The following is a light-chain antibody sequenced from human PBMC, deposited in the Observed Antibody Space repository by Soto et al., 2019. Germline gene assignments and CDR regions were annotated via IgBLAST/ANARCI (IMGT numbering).Light chain of an antibody. CDR3: QLYGT. J-gene: IGKJ3*01. CDR2: KAS. CDR1: QSISSS. V-gene: IGKV1-5*03. Sequence: DIQMTQSPSTLSASVGDRVTITCRASQSISSSLAWYQQKPGKAPKLLIYKASSLESGVPSRFSGSGSGTDFTLTVTRLEPEDFAVYFCQLYGTFGPGTKVDLK.